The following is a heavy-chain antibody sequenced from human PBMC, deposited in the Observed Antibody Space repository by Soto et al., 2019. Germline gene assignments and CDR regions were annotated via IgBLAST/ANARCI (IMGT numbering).Heavy chain of an antibody. V-gene: IGHV5-51*01. J-gene: IGHJ4*02. CDR2: IYPGDQET. Sequence: PGESLKISCQCSGYTFSNFWIGWVRQLPGRGLEWMGIIYPGDQETRYSPSFHGKVTISADKSINTAYLQWYSLEASDTAFYFCARSPRSSPYFDYWGQGALVTVSS. CDR3: ARSPRSSPYFDY. CDR1: GYTFSNFW. D-gene: IGHD6-13*01.